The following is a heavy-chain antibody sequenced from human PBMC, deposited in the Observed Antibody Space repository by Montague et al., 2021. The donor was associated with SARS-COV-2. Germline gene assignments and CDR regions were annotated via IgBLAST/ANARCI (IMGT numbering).Heavy chain of an antibody. V-gene: IGHV4-39*01. D-gene: IGHD3-22*01. CDR2: IYYSGST. J-gene: IGHJ3*02. Sequence: SETLSLTCTVSGGSISSSSYYWGWIRQPPGKGLEWIGSIYYSGSTYYNPSLKSRVTISVDTSKNQFSLKLSSVTAADTAVYYRARFPTSYYHDSKAAPATPDAFDIWGQGTMVTVSS. CDR1: GGSISSSSYY. CDR3: ARFPTSYYHDSKAAPATPDAFDI.